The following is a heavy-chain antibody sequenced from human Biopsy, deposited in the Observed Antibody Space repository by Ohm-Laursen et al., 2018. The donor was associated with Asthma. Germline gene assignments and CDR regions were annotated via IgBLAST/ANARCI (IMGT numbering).Heavy chain of an antibody. CDR1: GYTFNSAG. V-gene: IGHV1-18*01. CDR2: IRVYNGNT. Sequence: SSVKVSCKTSGYTFNSAGITWVRQAPGQGLEWMGWIRVYNGNTKVAQKLQDRVTMVTDTSTSTAYMELRSLRSDDTAVYFCARAVDYSHYYGIDVWGQGTTVTVS. J-gene: IGHJ6*02. D-gene: IGHD3-10*01. CDR3: ARAVDYSHYYGIDV.